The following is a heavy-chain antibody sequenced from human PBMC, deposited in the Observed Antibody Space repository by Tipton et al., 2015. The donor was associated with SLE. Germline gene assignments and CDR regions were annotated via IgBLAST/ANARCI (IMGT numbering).Heavy chain of an antibody. Sequence: SLRLSCGASGFTFSDYEINWVRQAPGKGLEWVSYISSSGDLNYADSVKGRFTVSRDNSKNSLFLQMTSLRADDTAIYYCAKDWVIDYWGQGTLVTVSA. D-gene: IGHD3-16*01. V-gene: IGHV3-48*03. CDR3: AKDWVIDY. CDR2: ISSSGDL. J-gene: IGHJ4*02. CDR1: GFTFSDYE.